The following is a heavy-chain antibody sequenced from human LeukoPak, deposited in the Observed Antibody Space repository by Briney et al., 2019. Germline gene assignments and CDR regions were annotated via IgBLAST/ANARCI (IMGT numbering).Heavy chain of an antibody. CDR1: GDSITGYH. CDR3: ARETSLVGYSGGLGFNY. CDR2: IYYSGST. V-gene: IGHV4-59*01. Sequence: TSETLSLTCTVSGDSITGYHWSWVRQPPGKGLEWIGYIYYSGSTNYSPSLSSRVSISVDTSKNQFSLKLTSVTAADTAVYYCARETSLVGYSGGLGFNYWGQGILVTVSS. D-gene: IGHD6-19*01. J-gene: IGHJ4*02.